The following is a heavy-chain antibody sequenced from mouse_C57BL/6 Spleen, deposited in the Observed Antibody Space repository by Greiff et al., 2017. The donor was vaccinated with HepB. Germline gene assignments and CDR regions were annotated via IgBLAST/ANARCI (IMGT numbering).Heavy chain of an antibody. V-gene: IGHV5-17*01. CDR3: ARPLGNYLFAY. CDR1: GFTFSDYG. CDR2: ISSGSSTI. D-gene: IGHD2-1*01. Sequence: EVKLVESGGGLVKPGGSLKLSCAASGFTFSDYGMHWVRQAPEKGLEWVAYISSGSSTIYYADTVKGRFTISRDNAKNTLFLQMTSLRSEDTAMYYCARPLGNYLFAYWGQGTLVTVSA. J-gene: IGHJ3*01.